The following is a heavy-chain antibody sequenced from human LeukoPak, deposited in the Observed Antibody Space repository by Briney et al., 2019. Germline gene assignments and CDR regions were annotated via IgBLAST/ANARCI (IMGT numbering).Heavy chain of an antibody. D-gene: IGHD6-19*01. V-gene: IGHV1-24*01. CDR2: FDPEDGET. J-gene: IGHJ4*02. Sequence: ASVKVSCKVSGYTLTELSMHWVRQAPGKGLEWMGGFDPEDGETIYAQKFQGRVTMTEDTSTDTAYMELRSLRSDDTAVYYCARGEQWLVHYDYWGQGTLVTVSS. CDR3: ARGEQWLVHYDY. CDR1: GYTLTELS.